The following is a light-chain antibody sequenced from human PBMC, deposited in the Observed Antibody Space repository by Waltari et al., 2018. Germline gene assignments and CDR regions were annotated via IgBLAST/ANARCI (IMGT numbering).Light chain of an antibody. Sequence: QSALTQPASASGSPGQSITISCTGTSSDVGSYHYVSWYQQLPGKAPKTIIYDGSKRPSGVSNRFSGSKSGNTASLTISGLQAEDEADYYCSSYTSSVLFGGGTKLTVL. CDR2: DGS. CDR1: SSDVGSYHY. V-gene: IGLV2-14*03. J-gene: IGLJ2*01. CDR3: SSYTSSVL.